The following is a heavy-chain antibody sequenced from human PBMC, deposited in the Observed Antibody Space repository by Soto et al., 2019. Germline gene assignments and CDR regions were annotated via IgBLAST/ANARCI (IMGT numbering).Heavy chain of an antibody. J-gene: IGHJ6*03. D-gene: IGHD3-10*02. CDR3: ARGEDVFLYYYVDV. Sequence: QAQLVESGGGLVKPGGSLTLSCAVSGFKVSDYYMSWIRQAPGKGLDWVSMISRSGNTIHYADSVKGRFTISKDNAKNSLYLQMTSLSPEGTAVYYCARGEDVFLYYYVDVWGKGTTVTVS. V-gene: IGHV3-11*01. CDR2: ISRSGNTI. CDR1: GFKVSDYY.